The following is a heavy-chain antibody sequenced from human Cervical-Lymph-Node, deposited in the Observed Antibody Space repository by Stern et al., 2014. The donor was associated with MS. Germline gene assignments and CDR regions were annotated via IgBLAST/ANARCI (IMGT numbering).Heavy chain of an antibody. CDR3: ARGDLYGDYGSNYYYGMDV. V-gene: IGHV1-69*01. CDR1: GGTFSSYA. J-gene: IGHJ6*02. CDR2: IIPIFGTA. D-gene: IGHD4-17*01. Sequence: VQLVESGAEVKKPGSSVKVSCKASGGTFSSYAISWVRQAPGQGLEWMGGIIPIFGTANYAQKFQGRVTIPADESTSTAYMELSSLRSEDTAVYYCARGDLYGDYGSNYYYGMDVWGQGTTVTVSS.